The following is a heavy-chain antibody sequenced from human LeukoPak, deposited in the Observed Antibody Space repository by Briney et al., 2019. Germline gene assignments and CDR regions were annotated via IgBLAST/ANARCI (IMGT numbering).Heavy chain of an antibody. CDR1: GFTVSSNY. J-gene: IGHJ4*02. V-gene: IGHV3-66*02. CDR3: ARDSDFWSGYYPSFDY. CDR2: IYSGGST. Sequence: PGGSLRLSCAASGFTVSSNYMSWVRQAPGKGLEWVSVIYSGGSTYYVDSVKGRFTISRDNSKNTLYLQMNSLRAEDTAVYYCARDSDFWSGYYPSFDYWGQGTLVTVSS. D-gene: IGHD3-3*01.